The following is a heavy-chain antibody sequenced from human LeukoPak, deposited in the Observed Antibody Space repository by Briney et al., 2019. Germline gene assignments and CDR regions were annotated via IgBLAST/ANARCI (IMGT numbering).Heavy chain of an antibody. J-gene: IGHJ4*02. V-gene: IGHV3-30-3*01. CDR1: GFTFSSYA. D-gene: IGHD2-2*02. CDR3: ARENAAYCSSTSCYRTQPPDY. Sequence: SGGSLRLSCAASGFTFSSYAMHWARQAPGKGLEWVAVISYDGSNKYYADSVKSRFTISRDNSKNTLYLQMNSLRAEDTAVYYCARENAAYCSSTSCYRTQPPDYWGQGTLVTVSS. CDR2: ISYDGSNK.